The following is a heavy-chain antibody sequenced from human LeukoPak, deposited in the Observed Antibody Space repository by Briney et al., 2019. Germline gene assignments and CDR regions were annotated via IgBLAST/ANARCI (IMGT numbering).Heavy chain of an antibody. J-gene: IGHJ4*02. V-gene: IGHV3-21*04. CDR3: AKDHESGGYPCLDH. D-gene: IGHD3-22*01. CDR1: GFTFSSYS. Sequence: NPGGSLRLSCAASGFTFSSYSMNWVRQAPGKGLEWVSSISSSSSYIYYADSVKGRFTISRDNSRNTLSLQMDSLRAEDTAVYYCAKDHESGGYPCLDHWGLGTLVTVSS. CDR2: ISSSSSYI.